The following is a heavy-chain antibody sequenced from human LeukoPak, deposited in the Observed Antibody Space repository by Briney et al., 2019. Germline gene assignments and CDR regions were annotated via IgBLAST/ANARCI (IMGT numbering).Heavy chain of an antibody. V-gene: IGHV3-7*01. J-gene: IGHJ4*02. CDR3: ARDPGSMGIFGVVSHD. D-gene: IGHD3-3*01. Sequence: GGSLKLSCVASGFSFSTYWMSWVRQAPGKGLEWVANIKQDGGEKYYVDSVKGRFTISRDNAKNSVYLQMNSLRAEDTAVYYCARDPGSMGIFGVVSHDWGQGTLVTVSS. CDR1: GFSFSTYW. CDR2: IKQDGGEK.